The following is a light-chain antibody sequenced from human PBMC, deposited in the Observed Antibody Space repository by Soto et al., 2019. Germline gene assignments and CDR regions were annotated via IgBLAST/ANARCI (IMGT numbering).Light chain of an antibody. CDR2: DAS. J-gene: IGKJ4*01. CDR3: QQRGSWPLT. V-gene: IGKV3-11*01. Sequence: EVVLTQSPATLSLSLGERATLSCRASQSVSTYLAWYQKKPGQPPRLLIYDASKRATDIPTRFSGSGSGTDFRLTISSLAPEDFAIYYCQQRGSWPLTFGGGTTVEIK. CDR1: QSVSTY.